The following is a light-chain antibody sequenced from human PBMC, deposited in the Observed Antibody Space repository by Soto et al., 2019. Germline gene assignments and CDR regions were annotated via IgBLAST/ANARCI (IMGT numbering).Light chain of an antibody. CDR3: QQYGSSPT. Sequence: EIVLTQSPGTLSLSPWERATLSCRASQSVSSSYLAWYQQKPGQAPRLLIYGASSRATGIPGRFSGSGSGTDFTLTISRLEPEDFAVYYCQQYGSSPTFGQGTKVDIK. CDR1: QSVSSSY. CDR2: GAS. V-gene: IGKV3-20*01. J-gene: IGKJ1*01.